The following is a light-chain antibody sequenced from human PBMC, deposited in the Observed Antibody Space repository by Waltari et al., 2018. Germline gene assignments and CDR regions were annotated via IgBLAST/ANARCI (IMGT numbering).Light chain of an antibody. CDR2: KDT. CDR3: LSADSSGTSKV. J-gene: IGLJ3*02. V-gene: IGLV3-25*03. Sequence: SYELPQPPSVSVSPGQTARITCSGAALPNQYAIWYQQKPGQAPVLIIDKDTQRPSGIPERFSGSSSGTTVTMTISGVQAEDEADYYCLSADSSGTSKVFGGGTKLTVL. CDR1: ALPNQY.